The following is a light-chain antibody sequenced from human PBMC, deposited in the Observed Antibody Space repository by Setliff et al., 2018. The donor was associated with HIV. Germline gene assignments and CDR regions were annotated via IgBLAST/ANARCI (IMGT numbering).Light chain of an antibody. CDR1: SSDVGGYKY. J-gene: IGLJ1*01. CDR3: NSFTGTGTYV. V-gene: IGLV2-14*03. Sequence: QSVLTQPASVSGSPGQSITISCTGTSSDVGGYKYVSWYQQHPGKAPKRIIYDVNSRPSGVSNRFSGSKSGNTASLTISGLQAEDEADYYCNSFTGTGTYVFGTGTKGTVL. CDR2: DVN.